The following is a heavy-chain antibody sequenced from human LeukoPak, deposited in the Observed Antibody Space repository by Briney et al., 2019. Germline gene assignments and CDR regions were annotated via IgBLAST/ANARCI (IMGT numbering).Heavy chain of an antibody. V-gene: IGHV4-34*01. CDR2: IYYSGST. J-gene: IGHJ3*02. CDR1: GGSFSGYY. Sequence: SETLSLTCAVYGGSFSGYYWSWIRQPPGKGLEWIGSIYYSGSTYYNPSLKSRVTISVDTSKNQFSLKLSSVTAADTAVYYCARVSGSYRNDAFDIWGQGTMVTVSS. CDR3: ARVSGSYRNDAFDI. D-gene: IGHD1-26*01.